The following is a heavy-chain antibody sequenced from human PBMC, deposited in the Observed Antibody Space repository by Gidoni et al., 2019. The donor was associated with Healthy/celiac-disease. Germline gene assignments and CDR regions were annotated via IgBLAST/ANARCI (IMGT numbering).Heavy chain of an antibody. CDR1: GFTFSSYA. D-gene: IGHD2-2*02. CDR3: AREGGDIVVVPAAIPSYYYMDV. Sequence: QVQLVESGGGVVQPGRSLRLSCAASGFTFSSYAMHWFRQAPGKGLEWVAVISYDGSNKYYADSVKGRFTISRDNSKNTLYLQMNSLRAEDTAVYYCAREGGDIVVVPAAIPSYYYMDVWGKGTTVTVSS. V-gene: IGHV3-30-3*01. CDR2: ISYDGSNK. J-gene: IGHJ6*03.